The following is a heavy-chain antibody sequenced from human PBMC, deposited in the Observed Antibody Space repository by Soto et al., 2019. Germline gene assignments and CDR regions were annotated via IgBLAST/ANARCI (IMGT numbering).Heavy chain of an antibody. CDR2: IYSGGST. CDR3: ASRYCSGGSCYPDAFDI. Sequence: GGSLRLSCAASGFTVSSNYMSWVRQAPGKGLEWVSVIYSGGSTYYADSVKGRFTISRDNSKNTLYLQMNSLRAEDTAVYYCASRYCSGGSCYPDAFDIWGQGTMVTVSS. J-gene: IGHJ3*02. V-gene: IGHV3-66*01. CDR1: GFTVSSNY. D-gene: IGHD2-15*01.